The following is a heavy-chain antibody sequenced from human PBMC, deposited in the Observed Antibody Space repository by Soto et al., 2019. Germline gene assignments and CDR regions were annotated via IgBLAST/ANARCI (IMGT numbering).Heavy chain of an antibody. CDR3: ASREGTGWGY. V-gene: IGHV5-51*01. Sequence: PGESLKISCRGSGYIFNGYWIGWVRQLPGKGLERMGVIYPGDSETIYSPSFRGQVVISADKSIRTAYLQWNSLKAADTGVYCCASREGTGWGYWGQGTQVTVSS. CDR2: IYPGDSET. J-gene: IGHJ4*02. CDR1: GYIFNGYW. D-gene: IGHD2-8*02.